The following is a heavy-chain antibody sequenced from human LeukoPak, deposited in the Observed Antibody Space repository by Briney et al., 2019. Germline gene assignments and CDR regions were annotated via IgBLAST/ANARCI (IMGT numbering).Heavy chain of an antibody. CDR2: IIPIFGTA. Sequence: SVKVPCKASGGTFSSYAISWVRQAPGQGLEWMGGIIPIFGTANYAQKFQGRVTITADESTSTAYMELSSLRSEDTAVYYCARVSTPPNYYYYYGMDVWGQGTTVTVSS. CDR1: GGTFSSYA. CDR3: ARVSTPPNYYYYYGMDV. D-gene: IGHD2-2*01. V-gene: IGHV1-69*13. J-gene: IGHJ6*02.